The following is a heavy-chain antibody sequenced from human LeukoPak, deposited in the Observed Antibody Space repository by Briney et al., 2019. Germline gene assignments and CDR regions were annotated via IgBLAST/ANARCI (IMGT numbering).Heavy chain of an antibody. J-gene: IGHJ6*02. D-gene: IGHD4-11*01. CDR1: GGSFSGYY. Sequence: PSETLSLTCAVYGGSFSGYYWSWIRQPPGKGPEWIGEINHSGSTNYNPSLKSRVTISVDTSKNQFSLKLSSVTAADTAVYYCAREARSNYYYYYGMDVWGQGTTVTVSS. V-gene: IGHV4-34*01. CDR3: AREARSNYYYYYGMDV. CDR2: INHSGST.